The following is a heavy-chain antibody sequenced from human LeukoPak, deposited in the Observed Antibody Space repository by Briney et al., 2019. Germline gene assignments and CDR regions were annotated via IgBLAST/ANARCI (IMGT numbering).Heavy chain of an antibody. Sequence: PSETLSLTCTVSGGSIRDYYWSWIRQPPGKGLEWIGYIYYSGNTNYNPSPKSRVAIPLDTSKNQFSLRLTSVTAADTAVYYCARHGGLVRGFSDAFDIWGQGTMVTVSS. J-gene: IGHJ3*02. CDR1: GGSIRDYY. CDR2: IYYSGNT. CDR3: ARHGGLVRGFSDAFDI. V-gene: IGHV4-59*08. D-gene: IGHD3-10*01.